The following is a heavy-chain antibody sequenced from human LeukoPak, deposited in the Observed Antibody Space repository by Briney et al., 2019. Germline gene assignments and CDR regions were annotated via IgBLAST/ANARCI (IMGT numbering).Heavy chain of an antibody. CDR1: GYTLTELS. CDR2: FYPEDGET. V-gene: IGHV1-24*01. Sequence: ASVKVSCKVSGYTLTELSMHWVRQAPGKGLEWMGGFYPEDGETIYAQKFQGRVTMTEDTSTDTAYMELSSLRSEDTAVYYCATDPFGYCSSTSCPPLPYWGQGTLVTVSS. D-gene: IGHD2-2*03. J-gene: IGHJ4*02. CDR3: ATDPFGYCSSTSCPPLPY.